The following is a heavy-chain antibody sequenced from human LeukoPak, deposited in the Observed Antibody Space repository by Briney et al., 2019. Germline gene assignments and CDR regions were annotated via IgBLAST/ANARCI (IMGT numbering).Heavy chain of an antibody. CDR2: INPSGGST. J-gene: IGHJ5*02. D-gene: IGHD6-13*01. Sequence: ASVKVSCKASGYTFTSYYMHWVRQAPGQGHEGMGIINPSGGSTSYAQKFQGRVTMTRDTSTSTVYMELSSLRSEDTAVYDCARVVKAAAGRWFDPWGQGTLVTVSS. CDR3: ARVVKAAAGRWFDP. V-gene: IGHV1-46*01. CDR1: GYTFTSYY.